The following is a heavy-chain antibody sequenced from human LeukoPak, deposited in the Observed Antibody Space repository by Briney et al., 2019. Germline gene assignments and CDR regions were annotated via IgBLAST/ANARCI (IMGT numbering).Heavy chain of an antibody. CDR2: IYYRGST. J-gene: IGHJ4*02. V-gene: IGHV4-31*03. CDR1: GGSISSGGYY. CDR3: ARGEYASSGYYPYYFDY. D-gene: IGHD3-22*01. Sequence: SETLSLTCTVSGGSISSGGYYWSWIRQHPGKGLEWIGYIYYRGSTYYNPSLKSRVTISVDTPKNQFSLKLSSVTAADTAVYYCARGEYASSGYYPYYFDYWGQGTLVTVSS.